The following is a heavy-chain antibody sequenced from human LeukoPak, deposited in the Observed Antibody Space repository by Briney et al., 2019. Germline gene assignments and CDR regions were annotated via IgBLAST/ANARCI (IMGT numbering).Heavy chain of an antibody. J-gene: IGHJ6*02. Sequence: GGSLRLSCAASGLTFSVYWMNWGREAPGKGLKWVANIKQDGSEKYYVVSVKGRFTISRDNAKNSLYLQMNSLRAEDTAVYYCAGGYAMDVWGQGTTVTVSS. CDR1: GLTFSVYW. CDR3: AGGYAMDV. V-gene: IGHV3-7*02. D-gene: IGHD1-26*01. CDR2: IKQDGSEK.